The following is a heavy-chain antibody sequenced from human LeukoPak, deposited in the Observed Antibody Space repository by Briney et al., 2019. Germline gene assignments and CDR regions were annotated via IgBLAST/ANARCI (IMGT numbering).Heavy chain of an antibody. CDR3: AKVSLYPLDAFDI. D-gene: IGHD2-2*02. CDR2: ISYDGSNN. CDR1: GFTFSSYG. V-gene: IGHV3-30*18. J-gene: IGHJ3*02. Sequence: PGRSLRLSCAASGFTFSSYGMHWVRQAPGKGLEWVAVISYDGSNNYYADSVKGRFTISRDNSKNTLYLQMNSLRAEDTAVYYCAKVSLYPLDAFDIWGQGTMVTVSS.